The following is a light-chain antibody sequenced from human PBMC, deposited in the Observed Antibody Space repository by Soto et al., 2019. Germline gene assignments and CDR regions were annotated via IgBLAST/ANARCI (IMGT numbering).Light chain of an antibody. CDR1: QSISSY. CDR3: QQSYSTPFT. V-gene: IGKV1-39*01. Sequence: IQMTQSPSSLSASVGDRVTITCRASQSISSYLNWYQQKPGKAPKLLIYAASSLQSGVPSRFSGSGSGTDFTLTISSLQPEDFATYYCQQSYSTPFTFGPGTKLDIK. CDR2: AAS. J-gene: IGKJ3*01.